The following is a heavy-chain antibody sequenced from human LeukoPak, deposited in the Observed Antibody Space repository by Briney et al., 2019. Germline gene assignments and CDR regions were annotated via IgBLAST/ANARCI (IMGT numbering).Heavy chain of an antibody. CDR1: GFTFSVYS. CDR3: AKSYYGSGSHYTPFDY. J-gene: IGHJ4*02. CDR2: ISAASHGI. Sequence: GGSLRLSCAASGFTFSVYSMTWVRQAPGKGLEWISHISAASHGIYYADSVKGRFTISRDNSKNTLYLQMNSLRAEDTAVYYCAKSYYGSGSHYTPFDYWGQGTLVAVSS. V-gene: IGHV3-48*01. D-gene: IGHD3-10*01.